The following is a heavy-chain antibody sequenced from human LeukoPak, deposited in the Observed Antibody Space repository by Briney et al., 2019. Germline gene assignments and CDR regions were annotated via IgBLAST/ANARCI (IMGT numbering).Heavy chain of an antibody. D-gene: IGHD6-13*01. J-gene: IGHJ6*03. CDR3: ARQGAAGKYYYYYMDV. Sequence: GESLKISCQGSGYNFPIYWIGWVRQMPEKGLEWMGIIYPDDSNTIYSPSFQGQVTISADKSISTAYLEWSSLKASDTAMYYCARQGAAGKYYYYYMDVWGKGTTVTVSS. CDR2: IYPDDSNT. CDR1: GYNFPIYW. V-gene: IGHV5-51*01.